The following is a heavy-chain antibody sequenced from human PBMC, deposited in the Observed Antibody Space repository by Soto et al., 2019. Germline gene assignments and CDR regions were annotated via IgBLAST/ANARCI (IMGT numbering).Heavy chain of an antibody. D-gene: IGHD3-22*01. Sequence: SETLSLTCTVSGGSISSGDYYWSWIRQPPGKGLEWIGYIYYSGSTYYNPSLKSRVTISVDTSKNQFSLKLSSVTAADTAVYYCARENPRPGVVNRYYGMDVWGQGTTVTVSS. CDR3: ARENPRPGVVNRYYGMDV. CDR1: GGSISSGDYY. CDR2: IYYSGST. V-gene: IGHV4-30-4*01. J-gene: IGHJ6*02.